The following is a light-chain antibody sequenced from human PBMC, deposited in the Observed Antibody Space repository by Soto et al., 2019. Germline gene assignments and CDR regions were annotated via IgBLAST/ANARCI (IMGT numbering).Light chain of an antibody. V-gene: IGKV3D-20*02. Sequence: EIVLTQSPATLSLSPGERATLSCGASQSVTSSHLAWYQQKPGLAPRLLIYDASSRATGIPARFSGSGSGTDFTLTISSLEPEDFAVYYCQQRSNWPPITFGQGTRLEIK. J-gene: IGKJ5*01. CDR1: QSVTSSH. CDR3: QQRSNWPPIT. CDR2: DAS.